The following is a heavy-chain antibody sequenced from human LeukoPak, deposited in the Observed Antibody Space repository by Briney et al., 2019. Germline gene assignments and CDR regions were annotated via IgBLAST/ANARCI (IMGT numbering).Heavy chain of an antibody. J-gene: IGHJ3*02. V-gene: IGHV1-69*01. Sequence: SVKVSCKASGGTFSSYAISWVRQAPGQGLEWMGWIIPIFGTANYAQKFQGRVTITADESTSTAYMELSSLRSEDTAVYYCARDSKTSYDYVWGSYRMTDALDIWGQGTMVTVSS. CDR2: IIPIFGTA. CDR1: GGTFSSYA. CDR3: ARDSKTSYDYVWGSYRMTDALDI. D-gene: IGHD3-16*02.